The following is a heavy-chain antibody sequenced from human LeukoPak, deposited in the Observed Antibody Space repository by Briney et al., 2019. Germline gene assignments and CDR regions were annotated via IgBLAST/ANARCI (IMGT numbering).Heavy chain of an antibody. V-gene: IGHV3-7*04. CDR2: IKKDGREK. D-gene: IGHD1-26*01. J-gene: IGHJ4*02. Sequence: GGSLRLSCAASGFTFSSLWMSWVRQAPGKGLEWVANIKKDGREKYYVDSVKGRFTISRDNAKNSLYLQMNSLRAEDTAVYYCARDGYSGSFYDYWGQGTLVTVSS. CDR3: ARDGYSGSFYDY. CDR1: GFTFSSLW.